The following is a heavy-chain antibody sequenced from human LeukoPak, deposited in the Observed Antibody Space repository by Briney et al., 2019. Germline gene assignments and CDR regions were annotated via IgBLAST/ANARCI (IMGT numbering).Heavy chain of an antibody. CDR1: SYSIFSGNY. CDR3: ARLQYSYGHFDY. CDR2: IHHSGNT. V-gene: IGHV4-38-2*02. D-gene: IGHD5-18*01. J-gene: IGHJ4*02. Sequence: PSETLSLTCSASSYSIFSGNYWGWVRQPPGKGLEWIGTIHHSGNTYYNPSLNSRVTISVDTSKNQFSLQLSSVTAADTALYYCARLQYSYGHFDYWGQGTLVTVSS.